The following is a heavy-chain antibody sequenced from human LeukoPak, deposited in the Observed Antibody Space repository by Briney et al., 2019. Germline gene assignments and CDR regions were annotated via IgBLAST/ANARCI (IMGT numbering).Heavy chain of an antibody. Sequence: PSETLSLTCTVSGGSISSYYWSWIRQPPGKGLEWIGEINHSGSTNYNPSLKSRVTISVDTSKNQFSLKLSSVTAADTAVYYCARLERYCSSTSCKNFDYWGQGTLVTVSS. J-gene: IGHJ4*02. V-gene: IGHV4-34*01. CDR3: ARLERYCSSTSCKNFDY. D-gene: IGHD2-2*01. CDR2: INHSGST. CDR1: GGSISSYY.